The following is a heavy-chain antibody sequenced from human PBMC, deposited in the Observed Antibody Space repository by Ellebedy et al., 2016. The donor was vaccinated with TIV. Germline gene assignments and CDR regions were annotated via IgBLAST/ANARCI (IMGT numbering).Heavy chain of an antibody. Sequence: GESLKISXKGSGYSFTSYWISWVRQMPGKGLEWMGRIDPSDSYTNYSPSFQGHVTISADKSISTAYLQWSSLKASDTAMYYCARHLDCSSTSCYMAVGDYWGQGTLVTASS. CDR3: ARHLDCSSTSCYMAVGDY. V-gene: IGHV5-10-1*01. D-gene: IGHD2-2*02. CDR2: IDPSDSYT. CDR1: GYSFTSYW. J-gene: IGHJ4*02.